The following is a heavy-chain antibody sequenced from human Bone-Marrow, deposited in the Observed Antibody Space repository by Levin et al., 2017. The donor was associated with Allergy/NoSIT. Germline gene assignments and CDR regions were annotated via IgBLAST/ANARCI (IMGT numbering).Heavy chain of an antibody. CDR1: GFTFSSYS. V-gene: IGHV3-21*01. J-gene: IGHJ6*03. CDR3: ARDNDCSSTSCPRRYYYYYMDV. CDR2: ISSSSSYI. Sequence: PGGSLRLSCAASGFTFSSYSMNWVRQAPGKGLEWVSSISSSSSYIYYADSVKGRFTISRDNAKNSLYLQMNSLRAEDTAVYYCARDNDCSSTSCPRRYYYYYMDVWGKGTTVTVSS. D-gene: IGHD2-2*01.